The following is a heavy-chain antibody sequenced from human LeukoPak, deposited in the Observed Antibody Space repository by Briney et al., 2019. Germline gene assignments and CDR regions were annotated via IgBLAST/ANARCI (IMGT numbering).Heavy chain of an antibody. D-gene: IGHD4-23*01. Sequence: GGSLRLSCAASGFTFSTYGMHWVHQAPGKGLEWVSDIWYNGNTYYADSVKGRFTISRDSSKSTLYLQMNSLRAEDTAVYYCAREEGVDGTSGINNWGQGTLVIVSS. CDR3: AREEGVDGTSGINN. J-gene: IGHJ4*02. CDR1: GFTFSTYG. CDR2: IWYNGNT. V-gene: IGHV3-33*01.